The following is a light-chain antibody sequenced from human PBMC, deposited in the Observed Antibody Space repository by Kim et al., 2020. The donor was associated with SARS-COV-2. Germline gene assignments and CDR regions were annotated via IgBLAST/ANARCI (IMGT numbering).Light chain of an antibody. Sequence: QSALTQPASVSGSPGQSITISCTGTSSDVGDYNHVSWYQQHPGKFPKLMIYDVSNRPSRISNRFSGSKSGNTASLTISGLQAEDEAYYYCASYTSTTSYVFGTGTKVTVL. CDR3: ASYTSTTSYV. J-gene: IGLJ1*01. CDR1: SSDVGDYNH. V-gene: IGLV2-14*01. CDR2: DVS.